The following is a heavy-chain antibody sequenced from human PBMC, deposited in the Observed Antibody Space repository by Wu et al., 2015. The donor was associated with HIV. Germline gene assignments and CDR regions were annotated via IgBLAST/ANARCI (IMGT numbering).Heavy chain of an antibody. CDR2: MNPNSGNT. V-gene: IGHV1-8*01. CDR1: GYTFTSYD. CDR3: ARRPPYGSGVIIDLYYYGMDV. D-gene: IGHD3-10*01. J-gene: IGHJ6*02. Sequence: QVQLVQSGAEVKKPGASVKVSCKASGYTFTSYDINWVRQAPGQGLEWMGWMNPNSGNTGYAQKFQGRVTMTRSTSIRTAYMEVSSLRSEDTAVYYCARRPPYGSGVIIDLYYYGMDVWGQGTTVTV.